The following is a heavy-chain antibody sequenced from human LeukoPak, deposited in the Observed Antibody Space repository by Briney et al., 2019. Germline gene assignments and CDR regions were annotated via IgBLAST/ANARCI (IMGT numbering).Heavy chain of an antibody. CDR1: GFTFSDYY. Sequence: GGSLRLSCAASGFTFSDYYMSWIRQAPGKGLEWVSYISRSSTYTNYADSVKGRFTISRDNAKNSLYLQMNSLRAEDTAVYYCARDRLGPGYFDYWGQGTLVTVSS. J-gene: IGHJ4*02. V-gene: IGHV3-11*06. D-gene: IGHD6-19*01. CDR3: ARDRLGPGYFDY. CDR2: ISRSSTYT.